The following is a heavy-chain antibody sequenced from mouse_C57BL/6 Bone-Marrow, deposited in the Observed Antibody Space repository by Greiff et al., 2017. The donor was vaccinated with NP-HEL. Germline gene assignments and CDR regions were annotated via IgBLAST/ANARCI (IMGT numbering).Heavy chain of an antibody. V-gene: IGHV1-54*01. CDR3: ARWGYPRSFDY. D-gene: IGHD2-14*01. CDR1: GYAFTNYL. CDR2: INPGSGGT. J-gene: IGHJ2*01. Sequence: QVQLQQSGAELVRPGTSVKVSCKASGYAFTNYLIEWVKQRPGQGLEWIGVINPGSGGTNYNEKFKGKATLTADKSSSTAYMQLSSLTSEDSAVYFCARWGYPRSFDYWGQGTTLTVSS.